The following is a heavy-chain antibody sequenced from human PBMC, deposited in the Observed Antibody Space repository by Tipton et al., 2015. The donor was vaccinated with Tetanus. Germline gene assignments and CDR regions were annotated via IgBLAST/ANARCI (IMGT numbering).Heavy chain of an antibody. J-gene: IGHJ3*01. V-gene: IGHV4-34*01. CDR3: ARPSTTVTPRAFDV. CDR2: VDDSGST. Sequence: TLSLTCAVYGGSLSRYYWTWIRQPPGKGLEWIGEVDDSGSTNYSPSLKSRVTISLDTPKNEFSLTLSSVTAADAAVYYCARPSTTVTPRAFDVWGQGTMVTVSS. D-gene: IGHD4-17*01. CDR1: GGSLSRYY.